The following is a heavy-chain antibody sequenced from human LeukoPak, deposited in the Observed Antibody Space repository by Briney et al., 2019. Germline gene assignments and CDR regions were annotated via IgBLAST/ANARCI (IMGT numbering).Heavy chain of an antibody. Sequence: GSLRLSCKASGFTFSIYSMNWVRQAPVKGLEWVSYISRSGDTIYFADSVKGRFTISRDNAKNSLYLQMSSLRAEDTAVYYCARDYASDYWGQGTLVTVSS. J-gene: IGHJ4*02. D-gene: IGHD3-10*01. CDR2: ISRSGDTI. CDR3: ARDYASDY. CDR1: GFTFSIYS. V-gene: IGHV3-48*04.